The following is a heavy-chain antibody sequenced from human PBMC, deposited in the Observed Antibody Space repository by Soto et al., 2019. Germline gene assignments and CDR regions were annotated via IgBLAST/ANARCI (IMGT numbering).Heavy chain of an antibody. CDR1: GFTFTTYC. D-gene: IGHD3-16*01. J-gene: IGHJ6*02. V-gene: IGHV3-64*01. Sequence: EVQLVESGGGLVQPGGSLRLSCVGSGFTFTTYCLHWVRQAPGKGLEYLSAISNDGVHTYYANSVKDRFTISRDNSKDTVYLHMGSLRPDDMAVYYCARGRLPWDYHSYGMDVWGRGTTVTVSS. CDR3: ARGRLPWDYHSYGMDV. CDR2: ISNDGVHT.